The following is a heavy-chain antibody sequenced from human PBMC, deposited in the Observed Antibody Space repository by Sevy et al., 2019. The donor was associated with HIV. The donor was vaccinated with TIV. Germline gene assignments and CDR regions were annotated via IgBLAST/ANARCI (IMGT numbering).Heavy chain of an antibody. CDR3: ARDLRIAARDGVDY. J-gene: IGHJ4*02. D-gene: IGHD6-6*01. Sequence: GGSLRLSCAASGFTFSSYSMNWVRQAPGKGLEWVSYISSSSSTIYYADSVKGRFTISRDNAKNSLYLQMNSLRAEDTAVYYCARDLRIAARDGVDYWGQGTLVTVSS. CDR2: ISSSSSTI. CDR1: GFTFSSYS. V-gene: IGHV3-48*01.